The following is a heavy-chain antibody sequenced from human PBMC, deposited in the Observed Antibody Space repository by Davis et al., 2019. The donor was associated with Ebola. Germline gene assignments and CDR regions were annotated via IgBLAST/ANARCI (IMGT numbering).Heavy chain of an antibody. CDR2: ISGSGYSA. V-gene: IGHV3-23*01. Sequence: GESLKISCAASGFTFSSYPMSWVRQAPGKGLEWVSSISGSGYSAYYADSVKGRFTISRDNAKNSLYLRMNSLRAEDTAVYYCARGPVYYYGSGSYSGSWGQGTLVTVSS. CDR3: ARGPVYYYGSGSYSGS. D-gene: IGHD3-10*01. J-gene: IGHJ5*02. CDR1: GFTFSSYP.